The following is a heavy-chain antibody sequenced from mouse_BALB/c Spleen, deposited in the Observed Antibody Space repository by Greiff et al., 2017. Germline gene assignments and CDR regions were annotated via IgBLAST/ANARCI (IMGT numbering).Heavy chain of an antibody. D-gene: IGHD2-4*01. CDR3: AREATMITGYAMDY. CDR2: IYPGSGNT. V-gene: IGHV1-84*02. Sequence: QVQLQQSGPELVKPGASVKISCKASGYTFTDYYINWVKQKPGQGLEWIGWIYPGSGNTKYNEKFKCKATLTVDTSSSTAYMQLSSLTSEDTAVYFCAREATMITGYAMDYWGQGTSVTVSS. CDR1: GYTFTDYY. J-gene: IGHJ4*01.